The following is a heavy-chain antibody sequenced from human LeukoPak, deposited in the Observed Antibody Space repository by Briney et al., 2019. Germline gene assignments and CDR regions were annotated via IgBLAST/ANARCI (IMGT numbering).Heavy chain of an antibody. CDR1: GFTFDDYA. V-gene: IGHV3-9*01. D-gene: IGHD1-26*01. CDR2: ISWNSGSI. Sequence: GGSLRLSCAASGFTFDDYAMHWVRQAPGKGLEWVSGISWNSGSIGYADSVKGRFTISRDNAKNSLYLQMNSLRAEDTALYYCAKGKSGSYLLDYWGQGTLVTVSS. J-gene: IGHJ4*02. CDR3: AKGKSGSYLLDY.